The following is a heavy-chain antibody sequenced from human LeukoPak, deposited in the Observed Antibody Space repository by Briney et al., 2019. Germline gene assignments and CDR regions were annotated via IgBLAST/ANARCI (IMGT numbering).Heavy chain of an antibody. Sequence: GASVKVSCKASGGTFSSYAISWVRQAPGQGLEWMGRIIPILGIANYAQKFQGRVTMTEDTSTDTAYMELSSLRSEDTAVYYCARSGYYAFDIWGQGTMVTVSS. V-gene: IGHV1-69*04. CDR3: ARSGYYAFDI. D-gene: IGHD3-3*01. CDR2: IIPILGIA. J-gene: IGHJ3*02. CDR1: GGTFSSYA.